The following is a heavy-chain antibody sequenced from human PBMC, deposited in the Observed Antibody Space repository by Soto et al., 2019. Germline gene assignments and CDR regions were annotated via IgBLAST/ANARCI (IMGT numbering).Heavy chain of an antibody. CDR2: IYYSGST. D-gene: IGHD2-2*01. CDR1: GGSISSYY. V-gene: IGHV4-59*01. Sequence: PSETLSLTCTVSGGSISSYYWSWIRQPPGKGLEWIGYIYYSGSTNYNPSLKSRVTISVDTSKNQFSLKLSSVTAADTAVYYCARELYQLPLNNWFDPWGQGTLVTVSS. J-gene: IGHJ5*02. CDR3: ARELYQLPLNNWFDP.